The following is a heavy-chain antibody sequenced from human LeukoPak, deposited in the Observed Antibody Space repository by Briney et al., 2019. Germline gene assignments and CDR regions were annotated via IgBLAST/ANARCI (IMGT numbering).Heavy chain of an antibody. CDR1: GFSLSTSGVG. J-gene: IGHJ4*02. Sequence: SGPTLVNPTQTRTLTCTFSGFSLSTSGVGVGWIRQPPGKALEWLALIYWDDDKRYSPSLKSRLTITKDTSKNQVVLTMTNMDPVDTATYYCAHRRGNYYDYVWGSYRYTAAFDYWGQGTLVTVSS. V-gene: IGHV2-5*02. CDR2: IYWDDDK. CDR3: AHRRGNYYDYVWGSYRYTAAFDY. D-gene: IGHD3-16*02.